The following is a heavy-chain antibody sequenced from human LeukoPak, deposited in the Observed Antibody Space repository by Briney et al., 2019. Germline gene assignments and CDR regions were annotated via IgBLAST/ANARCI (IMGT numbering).Heavy chain of an antibody. CDR2: FIPILGTA. CDR1: GVTFNDYA. CDR3: ARELRGGSCLVN. V-gene: IGHV1-69*10. D-gene: IGHD2-15*01. J-gene: IGHJ4*02. Sequence: ASVKVSCKASGVTFNDYALNWVRQAPGQGLEWMGVFIPILGTANSTQKFQDRVTITADISTSTAYMELRSLRSDDTAVYYCARELRGGSCLVNWGQGTLVIVSS.